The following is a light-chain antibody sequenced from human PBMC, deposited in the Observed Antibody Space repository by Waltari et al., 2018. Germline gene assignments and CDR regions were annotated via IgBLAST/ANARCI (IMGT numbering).Light chain of an antibody. CDR3: QQANSFPLT. J-gene: IGKJ4*01. CDR2: TAS. V-gene: IGKV1D-12*01. CDR1: QDLNSW. Sequence: DIQMTQSPSSVSASVGDRVTITCRASQDLNSWLAWYQQKPGQAPKLLIYTASTLDIGVPPRFSGSGSGTHFTLTISSLQPEDFATYYCQQANSFPLTFAGGTKVELK.